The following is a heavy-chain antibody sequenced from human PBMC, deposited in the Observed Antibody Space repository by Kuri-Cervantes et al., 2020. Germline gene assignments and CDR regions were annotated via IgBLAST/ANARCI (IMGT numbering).Heavy chain of an antibody. J-gene: IGHJ3*02. V-gene: IGHV1-69*13. CDR3: AREVKMATTPGAFDI. CDR1: GGTFSSYA. Sequence: SVKVSCKASGGTFSSYAISWVRQAPGQGLEWMGRIIPIFGTANYAQKFQGRVTITADESTSTAYMGLSSLRSEDTTVHYCAREVKMATTPGAFDIWGQGTMVTVSS. D-gene: IGHD5-24*01. CDR2: IIPIFGTA.